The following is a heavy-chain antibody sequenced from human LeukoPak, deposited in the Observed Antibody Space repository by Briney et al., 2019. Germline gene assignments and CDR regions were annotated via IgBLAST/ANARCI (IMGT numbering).Heavy chain of an antibody. J-gene: IGHJ2*01. CDR1: GFTVRSNY. V-gene: IGHV3-53*01. CDR2: IYSGGST. D-gene: IGHD5-18*01. Sequence: GGSLRLSCAASGFTVRSNYMSWVRQAPGKGLEWVSVIYSGGSTYYSDSVKGRFAISRDSSKNTLYLQMNTLRAEDTAVYYCARGYSYGNWYFDLWGRGTLVTVSS. CDR3: ARGYSYGNWYFDL.